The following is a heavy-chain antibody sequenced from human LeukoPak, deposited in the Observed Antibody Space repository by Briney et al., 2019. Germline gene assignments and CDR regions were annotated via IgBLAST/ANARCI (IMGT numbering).Heavy chain of an antibody. CDR2: ISSSSSYI. CDR3: ARGTLSSLIAAAAGYFDY. J-gene: IGHJ4*02. D-gene: IGHD6-13*01. CDR1: GFTFSSYS. V-gene: IGHV3-21*01. Sequence: GGSLRLSCAASGFTFSSYSMNWVRQAPGKGLEWVSSISSSSSYIYYADSVKGRFTISRGNAKNSLYLQMNSLRAEDTAVYYCARGTLSSLIAAAAGYFDYWGQGTLVTVSS.